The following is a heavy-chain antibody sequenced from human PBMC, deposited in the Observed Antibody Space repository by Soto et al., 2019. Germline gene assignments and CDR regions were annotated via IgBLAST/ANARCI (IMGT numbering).Heavy chain of an antibody. CDR3: AQGQYCSSTSCYSLPFQH. J-gene: IGHJ1*01. V-gene: IGHV3-23*01. D-gene: IGHD2-2*01. CDR1: GFTFSSYA. Sequence: PGGSLRLSCAASGFTFSSYAMSWVRQAPGKGLEWVSAISGSGGSTYYADSVKGRFTISRDNSKNTLYLQMNSLRAEDTAVYYCAQGQYCSSTSCYSLPFQHWGQGTLVTV. CDR2: ISGSGGST.